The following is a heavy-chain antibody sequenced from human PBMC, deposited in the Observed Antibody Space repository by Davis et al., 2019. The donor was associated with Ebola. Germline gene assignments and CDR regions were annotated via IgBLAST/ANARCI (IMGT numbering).Heavy chain of an antibody. CDR1: GFTFSSYS. D-gene: IGHD4/OR15-4a*01. V-gene: IGHV3-21*01. CDR3: ARDPGGDYADY. J-gene: IGHJ4*02. CDR2: ISSSSSYI. Sequence: GESLKISCAASGFTFSSYSMNWVRQAPGKGLEWVSSISSSSSYIYYADSVKGRFTISRDNAKNSLYLQMNSLRAEDTAVYYCARDPGGDYADYWGQGTLVTVSS.